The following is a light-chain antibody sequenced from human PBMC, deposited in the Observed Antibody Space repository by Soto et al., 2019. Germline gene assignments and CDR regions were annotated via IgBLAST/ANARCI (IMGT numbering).Light chain of an antibody. V-gene: IGLV4-69*01. J-gene: IGLJ2*01. CDR3: QTWVTGIQV. Sequence: QAVVTQSPSASASLGASVKLTCTLSSGHSSYSIAWHQQRPEKGPRYLMKLNNDGSHSKGDGIPGRFSGSSSGAERYLTISSQQSEDDADYYCQTWVTGIQVFGGGTKLTVL. CDR1: SGHSSYS. CDR2: LNNDGSH.